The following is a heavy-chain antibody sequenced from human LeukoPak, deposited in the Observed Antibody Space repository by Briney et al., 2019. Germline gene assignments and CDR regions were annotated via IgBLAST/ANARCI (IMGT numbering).Heavy chain of an antibody. V-gene: IGHV5-51*01. CDR3: ARQTAMGRSGDY. J-gene: IGHJ4*02. CDR1: GYSFTNYW. CDR2: IDPSDSET. Sequence: GESLKISCTASGYSFTNYWIGWVRQMPGKCLEWMGIIDPSDSETRYTPSFQGQVTISADKSLSTAYLQWNSLKASDTAMYYCARQTAMGRSGDYWGQGSLVIVSS. D-gene: IGHD5-18*01.